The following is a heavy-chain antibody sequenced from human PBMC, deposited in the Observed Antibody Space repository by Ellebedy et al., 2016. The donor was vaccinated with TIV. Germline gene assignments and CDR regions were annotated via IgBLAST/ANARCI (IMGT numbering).Heavy chain of an antibody. Sequence: MPSETLSLTCSVSGGSVSSTRYYWAWIRQPPGKGPVYIGSVFYSGSPYYHPSFKSRVTLSADTSKNQFSLNLRTVTAADTAVYYCARTDPWQPIDDWGQGILVSVSS. D-gene: IGHD2-21*02. CDR2: VFYSGSP. CDR1: GGSVSSTRYY. J-gene: IGHJ4*02. CDR3: ARTDPWQPIDD. V-gene: IGHV4-39*01.